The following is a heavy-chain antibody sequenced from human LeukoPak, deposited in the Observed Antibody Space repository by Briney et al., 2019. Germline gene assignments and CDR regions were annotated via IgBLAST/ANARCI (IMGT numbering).Heavy chain of an antibody. V-gene: IGHV3-21*04. CDR3: AKEMERFLEWSSLTHPHDY. Sequence: GGSLRLSCVASGFTFSSYSMNWVRQAPGKGLEWVSFISSRSSYIYYADSVKGRFTISRDNAKNSLYLRMNSLRAEDTAVYYCAKEMERFLEWSSLTHPHDYWGQGTLVTVSS. J-gene: IGHJ4*02. D-gene: IGHD3-3*01. CDR1: GFTFSSYS. CDR2: ISSRSSYI.